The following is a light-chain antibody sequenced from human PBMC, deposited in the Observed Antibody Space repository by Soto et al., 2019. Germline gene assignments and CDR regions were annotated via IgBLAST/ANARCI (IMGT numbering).Light chain of an antibody. CDR1: SSDVGGYNY. CDR3: SSYAGSNNLL. J-gene: IGLJ2*01. CDR2: EVS. Sequence: QSALTQPPSASGSPGHSVTISCTGTSSDVGGYNYVSWYQQHPGKAPQLMIYEVSRRPSGVPDRFSGSKSGNTASLTVSGLQAEDEADYDCSSYAGSNNLLFGGGTTLTVL. V-gene: IGLV2-8*01.